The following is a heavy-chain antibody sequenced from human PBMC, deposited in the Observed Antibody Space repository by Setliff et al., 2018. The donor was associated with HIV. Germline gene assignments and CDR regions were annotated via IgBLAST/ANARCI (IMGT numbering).Heavy chain of an antibody. Sequence: GGSLRLSCAASGSTFSSFNMNWVRQAPGKGLEWVSSISSSGDYTYYADSVKGRFTISRDNAKNSLFLQMNNLRAEDTAVYYCARGQTSVTLQFDHWGQGTLVTVSS. CDR1: GSTFSSFN. CDR2: ISSSGDYT. D-gene: IGHD4-17*01. J-gene: IGHJ4*02. V-gene: IGHV3-21*01. CDR3: ARGQTSVTLQFDH.